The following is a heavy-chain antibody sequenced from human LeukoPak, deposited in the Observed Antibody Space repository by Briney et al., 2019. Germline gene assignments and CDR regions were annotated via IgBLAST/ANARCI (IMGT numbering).Heavy chain of an antibody. V-gene: IGHV5-51*01. CDR1: GYSFTSYW. CDR3: ARRLAATGTGWNDY. J-gene: IGHJ4*02. Sequence: PGESLKISCKGSGYSFTSYWIAWVRQMPGKGLEWLGNIYPGNSDTRYSPSFQGQVTISADKSITTAYLQWSSLKASDSGMYYCARRLAATGTGWNDYWGQGSLVTVSS. CDR2: IYPGNSDT. D-gene: IGHD6-13*01.